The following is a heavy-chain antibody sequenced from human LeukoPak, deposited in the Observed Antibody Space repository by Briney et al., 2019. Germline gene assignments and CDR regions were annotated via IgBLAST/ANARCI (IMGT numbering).Heavy chain of an antibody. CDR1: GYTFTSYG. J-gene: IGHJ4*02. V-gene: IGHV1-18*01. Sequence: ASVKVSCKASGYTFTSYGISWVRQAAGQGREWIGWISAYNGNTNYAHKLQGRVSMSTHTSARPAYMELRSLRSDDTAVYYGARDRPNAAEDYWGQGTLVTVSS. CDR3: ARDRPNAAEDY. D-gene: IGHD6-13*01. CDR2: ISAYNGNT.